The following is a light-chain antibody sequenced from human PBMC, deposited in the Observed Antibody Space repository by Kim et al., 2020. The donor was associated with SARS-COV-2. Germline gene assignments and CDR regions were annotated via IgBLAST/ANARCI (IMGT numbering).Light chain of an antibody. Sequence: LSPGERATPSCRASQSVSSSYLAWYQQKPGQAPRLLIYGASSRATGLPDRFSGSGSGTDFTLTISRLEPEDFAVYYCQQYGSSTYTFGQGTKLEI. CDR2: GAS. V-gene: IGKV3-20*01. CDR1: QSVSSSY. CDR3: QQYGSSTYT. J-gene: IGKJ2*01.